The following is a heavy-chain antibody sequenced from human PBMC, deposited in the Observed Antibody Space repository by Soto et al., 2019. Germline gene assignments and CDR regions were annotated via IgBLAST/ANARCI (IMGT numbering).Heavy chain of an antibody. CDR3: ASGVTTVTTIDY. CDR1: GGSISSGGYS. CDR2: IYHSGST. V-gene: IGHV4-30-2*01. J-gene: IGHJ4*02. Sequence: QLQLQESGSGLVKPSQTLSLTCAVSGGSISSGGYSWSWIRQPPGKGLEWIGYIYHSGSTYYNPSHKSRVTISVDRSKNQFSLKLSSVTAADTAVYYCASGVTTVTTIDYWGQGTLVTVSS. D-gene: IGHD4-17*01.